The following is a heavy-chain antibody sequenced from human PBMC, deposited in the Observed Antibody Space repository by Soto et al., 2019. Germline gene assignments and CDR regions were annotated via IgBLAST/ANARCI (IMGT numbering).Heavy chain of an antibody. CDR2: ISGSGGST. CDR1: GFTFSSYA. J-gene: IGHJ3*02. Sequence: GGSLRLSCAASGFTFSSYAMSWVRQAPGKGLEWVSAISGSGGSTYYADSVKGRFTISRDNSKNTRYLQMNSLRAEDTAVYYCAKVVYCSSTSCYDAFDIWGQRTMVTVSS. CDR3: AKVVYCSSTSCYDAFDI. V-gene: IGHV3-23*01. D-gene: IGHD2-2*01.